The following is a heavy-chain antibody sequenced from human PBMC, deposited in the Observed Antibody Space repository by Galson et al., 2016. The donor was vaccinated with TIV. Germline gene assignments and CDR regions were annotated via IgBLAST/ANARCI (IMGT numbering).Heavy chain of an antibody. D-gene: IGHD6-19*01. CDR3: ARDSSGWSFDY. J-gene: IGHJ4*02. V-gene: IGHV3-11*06. Sequence: GRFTISRDNNAKNSLYLQMNSLRDEDTAVYYCARDSSGWSFDYWGQGTLVTVSS.